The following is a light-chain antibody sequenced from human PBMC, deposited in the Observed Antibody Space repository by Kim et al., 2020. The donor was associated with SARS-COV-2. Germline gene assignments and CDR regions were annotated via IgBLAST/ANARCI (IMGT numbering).Light chain of an antibody. CDR1: NIGSKS. CDR3: QVWDSSSDHYV. CDR2: YDS. J-gene: IGLJ1*01. V-gene: IGLV3-21*04. Sequence: YELTQPPSVSVAPGKTARITCGGNNIGSKSVHWYQQKPGQAPVLVIYYDSDRPSGIPERFSGSNSGNTATLTISRVEAGDEADYYCQVWDSSSDHYVFGAGTKVTVL.